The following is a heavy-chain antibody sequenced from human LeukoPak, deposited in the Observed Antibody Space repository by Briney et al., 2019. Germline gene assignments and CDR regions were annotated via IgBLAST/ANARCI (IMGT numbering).Heavy chain of an antibody. J-gene: IGHJ3*02. CDR2: ISSSSSYI. Sequence: GGSLRLSCAASGFTFSSYCMDWVRQTPGKGLEWVSSISSSSSYIYYADSVKGRFTISRDNAKTSLYLQMNSLRAEDTAVYYCARDLGPHSSSPNSGAFDIWGQGTMVTVSS. D-gene: IGHD6-6*01. CDR1: GFTFSSYC. CDR3: ARDLGPHSSSPNSGAFDI. V-gene: IGHV3-21*01.